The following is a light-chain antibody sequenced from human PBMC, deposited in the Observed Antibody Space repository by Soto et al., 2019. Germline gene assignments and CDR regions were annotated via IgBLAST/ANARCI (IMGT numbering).Light chain of an antibody. Sequence: EVVLTQSPGTLSLSPGERATLYCRASQSISSTFFAWYQQKHGQAPRLLIYGTSRRATGIPDRFSGSGSGTDFTLTISRLEPEDFAVYYCQQHGDSVTWTFGQGTKVEVK. V-gene: IGKV3-20*01. CDR3: QQHGDSVTWT. J-gene: IGKJ1*01. CDR1: QSISSTF. CDR2: GTS.